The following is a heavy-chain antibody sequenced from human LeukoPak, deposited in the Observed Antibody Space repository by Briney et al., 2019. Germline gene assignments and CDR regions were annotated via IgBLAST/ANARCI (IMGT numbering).Heavy chain of an antibody. D-gene: IGHD1-1*01. V-gene: IGHV3-23*01. CDR1: GFTFIKSW. J-gene: IGHJ3*02. CDR2: ISGSGGST. CDR3: ARGGTYDAFDI. Sequence: PGGSLRLSCATSGFTFIKSWMSWVRQAPGKGLEWVSAISGSGGSTYYADSVKGRFTISRDNSKNTLYLQMNSLRAEDTAVYYCARGGTYDAFDIWGQGTLVTVSS.